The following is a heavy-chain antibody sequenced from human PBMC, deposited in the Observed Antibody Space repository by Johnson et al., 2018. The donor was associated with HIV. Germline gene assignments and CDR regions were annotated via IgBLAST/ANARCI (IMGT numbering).Heavy chain of an antibody. CDR1: GFTFSNYA. CDR3: ARDFGLFLGKDDAFYI. CDR2: ISYDGNNK. J-gene: IGHJ3*02. V-gene: IGHV3-30*04. Sequence: QVQLVESGGGVVQPGGSLRLSCAASGFTFSNYAMHWVRQAPGKGLEWVAVISYDGNNKYYADSLKGRFTISRDNSKNTLYLQMNSLRAEDTAVYYCARDFGLFLGKDDAFYIWGQGTMVTV. D-gene: IGHD7-27*01.